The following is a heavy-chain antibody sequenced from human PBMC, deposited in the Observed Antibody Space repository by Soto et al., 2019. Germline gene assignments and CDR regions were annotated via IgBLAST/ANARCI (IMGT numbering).Heavy chain of an antibody. CDR3: AKTPGVITVISAFDH. CDR1: GFTFSKHA. Sequence: RLSCVASGFTFSKHALAWVRQAPGKGLEWVSAISGSGASTYDSDSVKGRFVISRDNSNNTLYLQMNSLKAEDTAVYYCAKTPGVITVISAFDHWGQETPVTVSS. J-gene: IGHJ4*02. V-gene: IGHV3-23*01. D-gene: IGHD2-21*01. CDR2: ISGSGAST.